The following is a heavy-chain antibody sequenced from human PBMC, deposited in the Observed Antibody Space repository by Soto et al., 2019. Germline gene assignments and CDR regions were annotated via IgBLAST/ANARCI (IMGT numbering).Heavy chain of an antibody. V-gene: IGHV1-46*01. CDR3: ARGRVNSGWYYYYYGMDV. D-gene: IGHD6-19*01. J-gene: IGHJ6*02. CDR1: GYTFTSYY. CDR2: INPSGGST. Sequence: GASVKVSCKASGYTFTSYYMHWVRQAPGQGLEWMGIINPSGGSTSYGQKFQGRVTMTRDTSTSTVYMELSSLRSEDTAVYYCARGRVNSGWYYYYYGMDVWGQGTTVTVSS.